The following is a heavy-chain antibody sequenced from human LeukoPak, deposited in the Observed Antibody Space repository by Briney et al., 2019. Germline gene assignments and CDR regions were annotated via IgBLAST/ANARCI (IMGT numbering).Heavy chain of an antibody. J-gene: IGHJ4*02. V-gene: IGHV4-39*01. CDR2: VHYSGTT. D-gene: IGHD1-26*01. Sequence: SETLSLTCTVSGGSIRSSSLYWGWIRQSPGKGLEWIGTVHYSGTTSYNPSLKSRVTTSLEASNNQFSLKLTSVTAADTGVYFCVTRSTGSYSDYWGQGTLVTVSS. CDR1: GGSIRSSSLY. CDR3: VTRSTGSYSDY.